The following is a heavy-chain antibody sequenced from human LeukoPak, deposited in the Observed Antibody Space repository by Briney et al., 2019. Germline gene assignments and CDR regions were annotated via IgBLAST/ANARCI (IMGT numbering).Heavy chain of an antibody. V-gene: IGHV4-59*01. CDR3: AREGSSDCGGDCSNWFDP. CDR2: IYDSGST. CDR1: GGSISSYY. D-gene: IGHD2-21*02. Sequence: SETLSLTCTVSGGSISSYYWSWIRQPPGKGLEWIGYIYDSGSTNYNPSLKSRVTISVDTSKNQFSLKLSSVTAADTAVYYCAREGSSDCGGDCSNWFDPWGQGTLVTVSS. J-gene: IGHJ5*02.